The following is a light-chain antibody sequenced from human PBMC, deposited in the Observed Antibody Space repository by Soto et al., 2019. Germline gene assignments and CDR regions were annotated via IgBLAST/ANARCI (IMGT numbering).Light chain of an antibody. CDR2: EVS. V-gene: IGLV2-14*01. Sequence: QSALTQPASVSGSPGQSITISCTGTSSDVGGYKFVSWFQQHPGKAPKLMMYEVSYRPSGVSNRFSGSKSGNTASLTISGLRAEDEADYYCSSLTTNTTVVFGGGTEVTVL. CDR3: SSLTTNTTVV. J-gene: IGLJ2*01. CDR1: SSDVGGYKF.